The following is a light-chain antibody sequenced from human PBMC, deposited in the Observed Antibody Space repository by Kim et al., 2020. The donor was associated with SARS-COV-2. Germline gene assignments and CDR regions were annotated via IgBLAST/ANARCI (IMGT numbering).Light chain of an antibody. Sequence: SSELTQDPAVSVALGQTVRITCQGDSLRSYYATWYQQKPGQAPILVIYGKNNRPSGIPDRFSGSSSGGTASLTITGTQAGDEADYYCNSRDSNDNVVFGG. CDR1: SLRSYY. V-gene: IGLV3-19*01. CDR3: NSRDSNDNVV. CDR2: GKN. J-gene: IGLJ2*01.